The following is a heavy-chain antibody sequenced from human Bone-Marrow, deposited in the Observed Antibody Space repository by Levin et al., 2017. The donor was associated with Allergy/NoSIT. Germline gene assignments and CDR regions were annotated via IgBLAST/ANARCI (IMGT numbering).Heavy chain of an antibody. V-gene: IGHV3-9*01. D-gene: IGHD2-2*01. J-gene: IGHJ1*01. CDR1: GFSFDDYV. Sequence: QPGGSLRLSCAASGFSFDDYVMFWVRQVPGKGLEWVASISWNSNTIEYVDSVKGRFTISRDNAKNSLHLQMNSLRVEDTAVYYCVKGWGSYCSRSSCRSGYSHHWGQGTLVSVSS. CDR2: ISWNSNTI. CDR3: VKGWGSYCSRSSCRSGYSHH.